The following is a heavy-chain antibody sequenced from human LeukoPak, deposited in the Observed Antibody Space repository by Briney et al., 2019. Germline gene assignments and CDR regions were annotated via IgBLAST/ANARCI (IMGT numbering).Heavy chain of an antibody. D-gene: IGHD3-3*01. CDR1: GYTFTGYY. CDR2: INPNSGGT. J-gene: IGHJ3*02. CDR3: ARDYEDAFAFDI. Sequence: ASVKVSCKASGYTFTGYYMHWVRQAPGQGLEWMGWINPNSGGTNYAQKFQGRVTMTRDTSISTAYMELSRLRPDDTAVYYCARDYEDAFAFDIWGQGTMVTVSS. V-gene: IGHV1-2*02.